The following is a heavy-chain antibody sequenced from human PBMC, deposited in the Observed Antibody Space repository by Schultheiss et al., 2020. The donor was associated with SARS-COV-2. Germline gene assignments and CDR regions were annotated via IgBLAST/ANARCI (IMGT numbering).Heavy chain of an antibody. Sequence: SETLSLTCAVYGGSFSGYYWSWIRQPPGKGLEWIGEINHSGSTNYNPSLKSRVTISVDTSKNQFSLKLSPVTAADTAVYYCVRVAVVTVNWFDPWGQGTLVTVSS. CDR1: GGSFSGYY. CDR3: VRVAVVTVNWFDP. V-gene: IGHV4-34*01. CDR2: INHSGST. D-gene: IGHD2-21*02. J-gene: IGHJ5*02.